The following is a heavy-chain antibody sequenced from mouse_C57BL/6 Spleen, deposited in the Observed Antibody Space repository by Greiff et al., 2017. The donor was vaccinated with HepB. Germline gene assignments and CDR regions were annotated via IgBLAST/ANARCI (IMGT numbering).Heavy chain of an antibody. V-gene: IGHV1-52*01. D-gene: IGHD1-1*01. Sequence: QVQLQQPGAELVRPGSSVKLSCKASGYTFTSYWMHWVKQRPIQGLEWIGNIDPSDSETHYNQKFKDKATLTVDKPSSTAYMQLSSLTSEDSAVYYCARSDYYGSSYWYFDVWGTGTTVTVSS. CDR1: GYTFTSYW. CDR2: IDPSDSET. J-gene: IGHJ1*03. CDR3: ARSDYYGSSYWYFDV.